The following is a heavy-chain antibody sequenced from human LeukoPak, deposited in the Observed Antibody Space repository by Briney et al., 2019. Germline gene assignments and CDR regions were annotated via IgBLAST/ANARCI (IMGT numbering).Heavy chain of an antibody. CDR1: GYTFTSYY. CDR2: INPSGGST. J-gene: IGHJ6*03. D-gene: IGHD6-19*01. Sequence: ASVKVSCKASGYTFTSYYMHWVRQAPGQGLERMGIINPSGGSTSYAQKFQGRVTMTRDMSTSTVYMELSSLRSEDTAVYYCAREMGGWYFPYYYYYMDVWGKGTTVTVSS. CDR3: AREMGGWYFPYYYYYMDV. V-gene: IGHV1-46*01.